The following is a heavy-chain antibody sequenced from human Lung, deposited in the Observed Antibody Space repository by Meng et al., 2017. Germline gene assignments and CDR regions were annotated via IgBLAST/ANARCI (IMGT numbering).Heavy chain of an antibody. CDR3: ARGRRNEPLFDY. Sequence: QVQVVQSGAEVKKAGSAVKVACKTSGGSCSTHTFSWVRQAPGQGLEWMGGLIAVFDKTKAAPRFQDRVTFTADESTSTAYMELSSLTFDDTAVYFCARGRRNEPLFDYWGQGTLVTVSS. CDR1: GGSCSTHT. V-gene: IGHV1-69*13. D-gene: IGHD1-14*01. J-gene: IGHJ4*02. CDR2: LIAVFDKT.